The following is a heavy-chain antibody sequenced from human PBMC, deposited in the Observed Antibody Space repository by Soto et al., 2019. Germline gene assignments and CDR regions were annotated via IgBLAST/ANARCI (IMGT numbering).Heavy chain of an antibody. CDR1: GFAFSSYG. V-gene: IGHV3-30*18. CDR3: AKDGLVYWYVDR. Sequence: GXPQSLSCAASGFAFSSYGMNWVRLAKGKGLEWVAVISNDGSNKYYADSVKGRFTISRDNSKNTLYLQMNSLRAEDTAVYYCAKDGLVYWYVDRWGRGTLVPFSS. CDR2: ISNDGSNK. D-gene: IGHD5-12*01. J-gene: IGHJ2*01.